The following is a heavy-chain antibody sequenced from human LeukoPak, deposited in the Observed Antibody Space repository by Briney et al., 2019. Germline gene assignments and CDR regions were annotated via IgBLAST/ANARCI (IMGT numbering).Heavy chain of an antibody. J-gene: IGHJ6*02. CDR2: IYHSGST. D-gene: IGHD2-2*01. CDR3: ARDGPAYTSRWYDYYYGLDV. Sequence: SGTLSLTCAVSGGSISSSNWWSWVRQPPGKGLEGIGEIYHSGSTNYNPSLKSRVTISVDKSKNQFSLKLSSVTAADTAVYYCARDGPAYTSRWYDYYYGLDVWGQGTTVTVSS. V-gene: IGHV4-4*02. CDR1: GGSISSSNW.